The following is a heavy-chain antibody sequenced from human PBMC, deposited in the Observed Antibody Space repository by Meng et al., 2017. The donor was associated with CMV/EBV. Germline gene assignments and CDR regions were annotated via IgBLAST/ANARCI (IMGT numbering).Heavy chain of an antibody. D-gene: IGHD2-15*01. V-gene: IGHV3-30-3*01. CDR2: ISYDGSNK. Sequence: GGSLRLSCAASGFTFSSYAMHWVRQAPGKGLEWVAVISYDGSNKYYADSVKGRFTISRDNSKNTLYLQMNSLRAEDTAVNYCAKDSGSRAAPGRLYFDYWGQGTLVTVSS. CDR1: GFTFSSYA. J-gene: IGHJ4*02. CDR3: AKDSGSRAAPGRLYFDY.